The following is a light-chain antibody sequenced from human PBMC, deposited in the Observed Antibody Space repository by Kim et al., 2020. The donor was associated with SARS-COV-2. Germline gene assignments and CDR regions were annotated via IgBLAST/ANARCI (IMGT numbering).Light chain of an antibody. CDR1: KLGDKY. V-gene: IGLV3-1*01. J-gene: IGLJ3*02. CDR3: QAWDSSTAV. Sequence: SYELTQPPSVSVSPGQTASITCPGDKLGDKYACWYQQKPGQSPVLVIYQDSKRPSGIPERFSGSNSGNTATLTISGTQAMDEADYFCQAWDSSTAVFGEG. CDR2: QDS.